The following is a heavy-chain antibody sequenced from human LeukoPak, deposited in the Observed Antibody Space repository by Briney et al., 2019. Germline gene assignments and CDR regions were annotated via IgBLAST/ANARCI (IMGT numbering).Heavy chain of an antibody. V-gene: IGHV1-46*01. CDR1: GYTFTSYY. CDR3: ARDRPRDGYNFGEFDY. D-gene: IGHD5-24*01. J-gene: IGHJ4*02. Sequence: GASVKVSCKASGYTFTSYYMHWVRQAPGQGLEWMGIINPSGGSTSYAQKFQGRVTMTRDMSTSTVYVELSSLRSEDTAVYYCARDRPRDGYNFGEFDYWGQGTLVTVSS. CDR2: INPSGGST.